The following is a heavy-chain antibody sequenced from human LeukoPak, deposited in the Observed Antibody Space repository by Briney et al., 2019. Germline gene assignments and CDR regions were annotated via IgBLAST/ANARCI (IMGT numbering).Heavy chain of an antibody. CDR2: ISGSDYTT. CDR3: AKPVGYSYGYLDY. J-gene: IGHJ4*02. V-gene: IGHV3-23*01. CDR1: GFTFDNYA. Sequence: AGGSLRLSCAASGFTFDNYAMTWVRQAPGRGLEWISTISGSDYTTYYADSVKGRFTISRDNSKNTLYLQMNSLRAEDTAVYYCAKPVGYSYGYLDYWGQGTLVTVSS. D-gene: IGHD5-18*01.